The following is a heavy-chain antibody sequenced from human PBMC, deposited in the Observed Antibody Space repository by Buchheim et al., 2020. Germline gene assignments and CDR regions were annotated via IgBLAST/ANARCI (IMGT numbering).Heavy chain of an antibody. V-gene: IGHV4-34*01. CDR1: GGSFSGYY. D-gene: IGHD3-10*01. CDR2: INHSGST. J-gene: IGHJ4*02. CDR3: ARTLYYYGSGSYYHFDY. Sequence: QVQLQQWGAGLLKPSETLSLTCAVYGGSFSGYYWSWIRQPPGKGLEWIGEINHSGSTKYNPSLKSRVTISVDTSENQFSLQLSSVTAADTAVYYCARTLYYYGSGSYYHFDYWGQGTL.